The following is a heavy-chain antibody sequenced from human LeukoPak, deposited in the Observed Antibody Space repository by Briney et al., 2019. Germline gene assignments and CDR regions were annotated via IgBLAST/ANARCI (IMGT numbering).Heavy chain of an antibody. CDR1: GFTFSSYE. V-gene: IGHV3-48*03. D-gene: IGHD3-16*02. CDR3: ARHDYVWGSYRFPRG. CDR2: ISSSGSTI. Sequence: PGGSLRPSCAASGFTFSSYEMNWVRQAPGKGLEWVSYISSSGSTIYYADSVKGRFTISRDNAKNSLYLQMNSLRAEDTAVYYCARHDYVWGSYRFPRGWGQGTLVTVSS. J-gene: IGHJ4*02.